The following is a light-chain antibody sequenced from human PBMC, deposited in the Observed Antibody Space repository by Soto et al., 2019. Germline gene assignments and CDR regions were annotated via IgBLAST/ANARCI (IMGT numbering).Light chain of an antibody. V-gene: IGKV2-40*01. J-gene: IGKJ3*01. CDR3: MQRIEFPFT. Sequence: DIVMTQTPLSLPVTPGEPASISCRSSQSLLDSDDGNTYLDWYLQKPGQSPQLLIYTLSDRASGVPDRVSGSGSGTDFTLKISRVEAEDVGVYYCMQRIEFPFTFGPGTKVDIK. CDR1: QSLLDSDDGNTY. CDR2: TLS.